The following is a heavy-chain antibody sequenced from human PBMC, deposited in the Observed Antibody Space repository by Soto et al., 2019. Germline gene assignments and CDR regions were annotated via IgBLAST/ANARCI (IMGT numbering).Heavy chain of an antibody. D-gene: IGHD5-12*01. V-gene: IGHV3-23*01. CDR3: AKALIVGATIAFDY. J-gene: IGHJ4*02. CDR1: GFTFSSYA. Sequence: EVQLLESGGGLVQPGGSLRLSCAASGFTFSSYAMTWVRQAPGKGPEWVSGISGSGGTTYYADSVKGRFTISRDNSKSTLYLQMNSRRVEATAVYYCAKALIVGATIAFDYWGQGTLVTVSS. CDR2: ISGSGGTT.